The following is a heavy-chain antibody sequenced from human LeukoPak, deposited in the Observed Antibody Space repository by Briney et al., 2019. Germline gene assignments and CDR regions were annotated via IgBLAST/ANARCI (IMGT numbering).Heavy chain of an antibody. CDR3: ARLNRYYDILTGWDYYFDY. D-gene: IGHD3-9*01. Sequence: SETLSLTCTVSGGSISSGGYYWRWIRQHPGKGLEWISYIYYSGSTYYNPSLKSRVTISVDTSKNQFSLKLSSVTAADTAVYYCARLNRYYDILTGWDYYFDYWGQGTLVTVSS. CDR1: GGSISSGGYY. J-gene: IGHJ4*02. V-gene: IGHV4-31*03. CDR2: IYYSGST.